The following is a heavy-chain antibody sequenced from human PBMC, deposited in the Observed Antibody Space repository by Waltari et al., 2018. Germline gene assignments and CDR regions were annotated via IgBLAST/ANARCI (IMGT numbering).Heavy chain of an antibody. CDR2: ISSSSSYI. CDR1: GVTVSSYS. V-gene: IGHV3-21*01. D-gene: IGHD3-16*01. J-gene: IGHJ6*02. Sequence: EVQLVESGGGLVKPGGSLRLSCAASGVTVSSYSMNWVRQAPGKGMEWVSSISSSSSYIYYADSVKGRFTISRDNAKNSLYLQMNSLRAEDTAVYYCARDHPPGGEEAYYYYYGMDVWGQGTTVTVSS. CDR3: ARDHPPGGEEAYYYYYGMDV.